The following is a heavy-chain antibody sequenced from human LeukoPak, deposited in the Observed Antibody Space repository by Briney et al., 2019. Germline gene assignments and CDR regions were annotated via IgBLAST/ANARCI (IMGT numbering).Heavy chain of an antibody. V-gene: IGHV4-59*08. D-gene: IGHD2/OR15-2a*01. CDR1: GGSISSYY. J-gene: IGHJ5*02. CDR3: ARHLSTWTLDFDH. CDR2: ISKSGST. Sequence: SETLSLTCTVSGGSISSYYWSWIRQPPGKGLDWIGYISKSGSTTYIPSLKSRLTISADTSKNQISLKLSSVTAADTAVYYCARHLSTWTLDFDHWGQGTLVTVSS.